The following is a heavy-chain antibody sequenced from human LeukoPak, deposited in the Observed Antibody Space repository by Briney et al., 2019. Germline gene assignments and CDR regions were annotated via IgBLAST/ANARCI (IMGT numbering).Heavy chain of an antibody. Sequence: GGSLRLSCAASGFTFSSYRMKWVRQAPGKGVEWVEFIGSRNGNIYYADSVKGRFSISRDNAKDSVYLQMNSLRADDTAVYYCARETEPLDYGDSTNLDYWGQGTLVTVSS. D-gene: IGHD4/OR15-4a*01. J-gene: IGHJ4*02. CDR2: IGSRNGNI. CDR3: ARETEPLDYGDSTNLDY. V-gene: IGHV3-21*01. CDR1: GFTFSSYR.